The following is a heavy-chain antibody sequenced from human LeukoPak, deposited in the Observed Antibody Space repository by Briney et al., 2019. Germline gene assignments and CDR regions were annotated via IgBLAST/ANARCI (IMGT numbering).Heavy chain of an antibody. V-gene: IGHV3-30*04. CDR1: GFTFSSYA. J-gene: IGHJ4*02. D-gene: IGHD1-7*01. CDR3: ARGWNSDYFDY. Sequence: GGSLRLSCAASGFTFSSYAMHWVRQAPGKGLEWVALISYDGTNKYYADSVKGRFTISRDNSKNTLYLQMNSLRAEDTAVYYCARGWNSDYFDYWGQGTLVTVSS. CDR2: ISYDGTNK.